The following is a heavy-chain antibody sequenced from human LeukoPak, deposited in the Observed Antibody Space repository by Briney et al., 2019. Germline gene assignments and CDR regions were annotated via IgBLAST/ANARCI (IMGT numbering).Heavy chain of an antibody. V-gene: IGHV4-30-4*01. Sequence: SQTLSLTCTVSGGSISSGDYYWSWIRQPPGKGLEWIEYIYYSGSTYYNPSLKSRVTISVDTSKNQFSLKLSSVTAADTAVYYCARDYDSSGYYGDAFGIWGQGTMVTVSS. CDR3: ARDYDSSGYYGDAFGI. CDR1: GGSISSGDYY. J-gene: IGHJ3*02. CDR2: IYYSGST. D-gene: IGHD3-22*01.